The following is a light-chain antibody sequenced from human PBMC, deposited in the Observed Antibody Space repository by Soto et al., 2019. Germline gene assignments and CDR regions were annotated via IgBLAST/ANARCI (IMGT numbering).Light chain of an antibody. CDR1: QSISIR. J-gene: IGKJ1*01. CDR2: DAS. Sequence: DIQMTQSPSTLSASVGDTVTITCLASQSISIRLAWYQQKPATAPKLLIYDASSLESGVPSRFSGSGSGTEFTLTISRLQPDDFATYYCQQYNSYQWTFGQGTKVDIK. V-gene: IGKV1-5*01. CDR3: QQYNSYQWT.